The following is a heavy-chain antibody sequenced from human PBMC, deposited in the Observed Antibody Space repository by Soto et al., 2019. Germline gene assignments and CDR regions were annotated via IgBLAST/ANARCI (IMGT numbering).Heavy chain of an antibody. V-gene: IGHV4-59*01. Sequence: SETLSLTCTVSGGSISSYYWSWIRQPPGKGLEWIGYISYTGSTTYNLSLESRVTISVDTSKNQFSVKLSSVTAADTALYYCARVNSYSSSWSHDYWGQGALVTVSS. CDR3: ARVNSYSSSWSHDY. D-gene: IGHD6-13*01. CDR2: ISYTGST. J-gene: IGHJ4*02. CDR1: GGSISSYY.